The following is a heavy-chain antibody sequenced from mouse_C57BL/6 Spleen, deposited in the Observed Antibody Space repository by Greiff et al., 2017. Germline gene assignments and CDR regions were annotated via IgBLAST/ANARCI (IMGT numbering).Heavy chain of an antibody. D-gene: IGHD4-1*01. CDR2: IDPSDSYT. Sequence: QVQLQQPGAELVMPGASVKLSCKASGYTFTSYWMHWVKQRPGQGLEWIGEIDPSDSYTTYNQKFKGKSTLTVDKSSSTAYMQLSSLTSEDSAVYYCARLGGTDGYFDVWGTGTTVTVSS. V-gene: IGHV1-69*01. CDR3: ARLGGTDGYFDV. CDR1: GYTFTSYW. J-gene: IGHJ1*03.